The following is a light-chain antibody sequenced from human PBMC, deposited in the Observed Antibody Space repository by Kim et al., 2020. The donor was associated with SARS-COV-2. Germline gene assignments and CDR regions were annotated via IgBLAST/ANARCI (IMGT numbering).Light chain of an antibody. V-gene: IGLV2-14*04. CDR1: SSDVGGYIH. CDR2: DVS. Sequence: GQSSTISCTGTSSDVGGYIHVSWYQQHPGKAPKLIIYDVSKRPSGASDRFSGSKSVNTASLTISGLQAEDEAEYYCASFTSSTTWVFGGGTQLTVL. J-gene: IGLJ3*02. CDR3: ASFTSSTTWV.